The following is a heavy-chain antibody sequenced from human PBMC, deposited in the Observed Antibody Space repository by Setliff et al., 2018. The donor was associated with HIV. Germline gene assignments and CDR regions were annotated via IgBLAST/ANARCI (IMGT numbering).Heavy chain of an antibody. Sequence: SVKVSCKASGGTFSSYAISWVRQAPGQGLEWMGGIIPILGIANYAQKFQGRVTITADKSTSTAYMELSSLRSEDTAVYYCARQNRYYYGSGSFHNWFDPWVPETLLVTVSS. CDR2: IIPILGIA. CDR3: ARQNRYYYGSGSFHNWFDP. V-gene: IGHV1-69*10. CDR1: GGTFSSYA. J-gene: IGHJ5*02. D-gene: IGHD3-10*01.